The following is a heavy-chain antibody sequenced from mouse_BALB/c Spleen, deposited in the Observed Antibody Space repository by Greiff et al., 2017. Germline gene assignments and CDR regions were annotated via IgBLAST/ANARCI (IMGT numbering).Heavy chain of an antibody. D-gene: IGHD2-1*01. V-gene: IGHV1-69*01. CDR2: IDTSDSYT. J-gene: IGHJ1*01. CDR3: AREGYGNSWYFDV. CDR1: GYTFTDYW. Sequence: VQLQQSGAELVMPGASVKMSCKASGYTFTDYWMHWVKQRPGQGLEWIGAIDTSDSYTSYNQKFKGKATLTVDESSSTAYMQLSSLTSEDSAVYYCAREGYGNSWYFDVWGAGTTVTVSS.